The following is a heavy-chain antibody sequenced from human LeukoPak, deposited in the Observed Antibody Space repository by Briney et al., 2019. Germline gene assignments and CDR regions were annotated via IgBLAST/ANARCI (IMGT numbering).Heavy chain of an antibody. J-gene: IGHJ4*02. Sequence: SETLSLTCTVSGGSISSYYWSWLRQPPGKGLEWIGYIYYSGSTNYNPSLKSRVTISVDTSKNQFSLKLSSVTAADTAVYYCARGIPLAYYDILTGYPTTIFDYWGQGTLVTISS. CDR1: GGSISSYY. V-gene: IGHV4-59*01. D-gene: IGHD3-9*01. CDR2: IYYSGST. CDR3: ARGIPLAYYDILTGYPTTIFDY.